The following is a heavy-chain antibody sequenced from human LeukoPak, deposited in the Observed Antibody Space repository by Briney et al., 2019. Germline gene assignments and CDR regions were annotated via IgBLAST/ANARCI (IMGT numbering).Heavy chain of an antibody. CDR3: VRDSKAFNAFDI. J-gene: IGHJ3*02. Sequence: TSETLSLTCAVYGGSFSGYDWTWIRQPPGEGLEWIGEINHSGSTSYNPSLESRVTISVDTSKNQFSLKLSSVTAADTAVYYCVRDSKAFNAFDIWGQGTTVTVSS. CDR2: INHSGST. CDR1: GGSFSGYD. D-gene: IGHD6-13*01. V-gene: IGHV4-34*01.